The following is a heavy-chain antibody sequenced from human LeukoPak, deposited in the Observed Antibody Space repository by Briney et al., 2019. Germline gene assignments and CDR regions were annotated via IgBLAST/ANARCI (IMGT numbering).Heavy chain of an antibody. D-gene: IGHD4-17*01. CDR1: GGSISSGGYS. CDR2: IYHDGSI. CDR3: ARGVYGDYVDY. V-gene: IGHV4-30-2*01. J-gene: IGHJ4*02. Sequence: SETLSLTCAVSGGSISSGGYSWSWIRQPPGRGLEWIGYIYHDGSIYYNPSLKSRVIISVDRSKNQFSLKLSSVTAADTAVYYCARGVYGDYVDYWGQGTLVTVSS.